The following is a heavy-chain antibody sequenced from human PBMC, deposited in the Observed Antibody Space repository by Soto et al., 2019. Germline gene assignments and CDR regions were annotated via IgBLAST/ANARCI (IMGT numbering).Heavy chain of an antibody. Sequence: QVPLVESGGGVVQPGRSLRLSCEASGFTIRSHGMHWVRQAPGKGLEWLAVIWYDGSEKYYADSVKGRFTISRDNSKNTLYLQMNSLTVEDTAVYYCARWSDNKVVDPWGQGTVVTVS. CDR1: GFTIRSHG. J-gene: IGHJ5*02. D-gene: IGHD1-1*01. CDR2: IWYDGSEK. CDR3: ARWSDNKVVDP. V-gene: IGHV3-33*01.